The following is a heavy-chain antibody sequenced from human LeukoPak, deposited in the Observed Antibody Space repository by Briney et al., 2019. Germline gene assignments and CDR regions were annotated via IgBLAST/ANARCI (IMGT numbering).Heavy chain of an antibody. D-gene: IGHD3/OR15-3a*01. CDR1: GGTFSSYA. J-gene: IGHJ5*02. CDR3: ARDFWTEGWFDP. Sequence: SVKVSCKASGGTFSSYAISWVRPAPGQGLEWMGGIIPIFGTANYAQKFQGRVTITADESTSTAYMELSSLRSEDTAVYYCARDFWTEGWFDPWGQGTLVTVSS. CDR2: IIPIFGTA. V-gene: IGHV1-69*13.